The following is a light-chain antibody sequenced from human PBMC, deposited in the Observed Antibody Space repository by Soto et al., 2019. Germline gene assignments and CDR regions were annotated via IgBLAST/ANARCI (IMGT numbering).Light chain of an antibody. CDR3: QHYCTSPRP. V-gene: IGKV3-20*01. Sequence: EIVLTQSPGTLSLFPGERATFSCRASQSVSSTYLAWYQQKPGQAPRLLIYAASTRATGIPDRFSGSGSGRDFTLTISRLEPEDSAVYYCQHYCTSPRPFGQGTKVEIK. CDR1: QSVSSTY. J-gene: IGKJ1*01. CDR2: AAS.